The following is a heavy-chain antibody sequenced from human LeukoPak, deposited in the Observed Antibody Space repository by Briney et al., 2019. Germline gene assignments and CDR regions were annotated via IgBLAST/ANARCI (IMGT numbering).Heavy chain of an antibody. CDR3: ARVHYNVLRFPSNAFDI. D-gene: IGHD3-3*01. J-gene: IGHJ3*02. Sequence: SETLSLTCAVSGGSISSNNWWNWVRQPPGKGLEWIGYIYYSGSTNYNPSLKSRVTISVDTSKNQFSLKLSSVTAADTAVYYCARVHYNVLRFPSNAFDIWGQGTMVTVSS. CDR1: GGSISSNNW. CDR2: IYYSGST. V-gene: IGHV4-4*02.